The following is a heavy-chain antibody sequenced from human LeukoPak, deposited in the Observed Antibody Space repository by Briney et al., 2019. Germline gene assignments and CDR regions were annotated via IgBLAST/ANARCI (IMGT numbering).Heavy chain of an antibody. Sequence: GGSLRLSCAASGFTFSSYSMNGVRQAPGKGLKWVSSITSSSSNIYYADPVKGRFTMSRDNAKNSLYLQMNSLRAEDTGVYYCAKTPVELWSWYDYSGQGTLVIVSS. V-gene: IGHV3-21*01. CDR1: GFTFSSYS. D-gene: IGHD3-16*01. CDR2: ITSSSSNI. CDR3: AKTPVELWSWYDY. J-gene: IGHJ4*02.